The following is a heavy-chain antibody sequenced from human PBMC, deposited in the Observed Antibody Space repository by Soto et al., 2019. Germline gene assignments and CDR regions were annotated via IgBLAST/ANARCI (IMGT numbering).Heavy chain of an antibody. CDR3: ARDYARGWCQF. CDR1: GFSFSNSG. Sequence: QVKLAESGGGVVQPGTSLRLSCTASGFSFSNSGIQWVRQTPGKGLEWVALISFDGDKYYVDSVKGRFTISRDNPTNTVYLQMNRLRPEDTGVYYCARDYARGWCQFWGQGTLVTVSS. V-gene: IGHV3-30*03. D-gene: IGHD2-8*02. CDR2: ISFDGDK. J-gene: IGHJ4*02.